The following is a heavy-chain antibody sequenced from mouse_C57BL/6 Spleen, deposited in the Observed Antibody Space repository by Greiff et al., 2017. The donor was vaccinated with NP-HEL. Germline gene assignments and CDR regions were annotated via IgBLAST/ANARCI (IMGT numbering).Heavy chain of an antibody. D-gene: IGHD4-1*01. CDR3: ARLTGTGNYFDY. V-gene: IGHV1-54*01. CDR2: INPGSGGT. J-gene: IGHJ2*01. Sequence: QVHVKQSGAELVRPGTSVKVSCKASGYAFTNYLIEWVKQRPGQGLEWIGVINPGSGGTNYNEKFKGKATLTADKSSSTAYMQLSSLTSEDSAVYFCARLTGTGNYFDYWGQGTTLTVSS. CDR1: GYAFTNYL.